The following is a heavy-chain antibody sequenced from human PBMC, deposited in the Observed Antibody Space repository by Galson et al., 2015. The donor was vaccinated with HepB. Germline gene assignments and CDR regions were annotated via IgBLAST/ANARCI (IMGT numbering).Heavy chain of an antibody. J-gene: IGHJ4*02. CDR3: ATVFGDFWRGVFDH. CDR2: IDHTGNT. V-gene: IGHV4-30-2*06. Sequence: TLSLTCAVSGGSFTSGPYSWSWIRQSPGKGLEWIGFIDHTGNTRYNPSLKSRVSMSIDKAKNQFSLKLRSATAADAAVYYCATVFGDFWRGVFDHRGQGTQVIVSS. CDR1: GGSFTSGPYS. D-gene: IGHD3-3*01.